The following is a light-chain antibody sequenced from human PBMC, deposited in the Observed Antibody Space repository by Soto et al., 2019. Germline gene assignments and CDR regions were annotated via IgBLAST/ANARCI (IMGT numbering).Light chain of an antibody. CDR1: QSISSY. Sequence: DIQMTQSPSSLSASVGDKVTITCRASQSISSYLNWYQQKPGKAPKLLIYAASSLQSGVPSRFSGSGSGTDFPLPISSLQPKNFATYYFQQIYRTPITFGQGTRLQIK. J-gene: IGKJ5*01. CDR2: AAS. V-gene: IGKV1-39*01. CDR3: QQIYRTPIT.